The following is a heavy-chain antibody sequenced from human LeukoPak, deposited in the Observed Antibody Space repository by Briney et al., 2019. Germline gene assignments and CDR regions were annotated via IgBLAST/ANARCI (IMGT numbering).Heavy chain of an antibody. D-gene: IGHD3-16*01. J-gene: IGHJ4*02. V-gene: IGHV3-7*01. Sequence: GGSLRLSCAAPGFTFSSYWMSWVRQAPGKGVEGVANIKQDGREKYYVDSVKGRFTISRDNAKNSLYLQMNSLRAEDTAVYYCARDRRPRGGYFDYWGQGTLVTVSS. CDR3: ARDRRPRGGYFDY. CDR1: GFTFSSYW. CDR2: IKQDGREK.